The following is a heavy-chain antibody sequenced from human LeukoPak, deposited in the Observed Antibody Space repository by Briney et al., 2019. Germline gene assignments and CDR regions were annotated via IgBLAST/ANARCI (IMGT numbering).Heavy chain of an antibody. Sequence: GGSLRLSCAASGFTFRSYAMSWVRQAPGKGLEWVSAISGSGDSTYYADSVKGRFTISRDNSRSTLYLQMNSLRPEDTAIYYCAREGYYGSGSPPSLYFDYWGQGTLVTVSS. CDR3: AREGYYGSGSPPSLYFDY. V-gene: IGHV3-23*01. CDR1: GFTFRSYA. J-gene: IGHJ4*02. D-gene: IGHD3-10*01. CDR2: ISGSGDST.